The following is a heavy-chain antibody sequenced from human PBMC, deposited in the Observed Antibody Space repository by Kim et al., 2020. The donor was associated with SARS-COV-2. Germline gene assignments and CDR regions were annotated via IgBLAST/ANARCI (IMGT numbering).Heavy chain of an antibody. Sequence: GESLKISCKGSGYGFSSYWIDWVRQMPGKGLEWMGNIYPGDSNTRYSPAFQGQVSISADRSINTAYLQWSRLKGSDTAIYYCARRFFGSGSYPVDYWGQGTLVTVSS. V-gene: IGHV5-51*01. CDR2: IYPGDSNT. J-gene: IGHJ4*02. CDR1: GYGFSSYW. D-gene: IGHD3-10*01. CDR3: ARRFFGSGSYPVDY.